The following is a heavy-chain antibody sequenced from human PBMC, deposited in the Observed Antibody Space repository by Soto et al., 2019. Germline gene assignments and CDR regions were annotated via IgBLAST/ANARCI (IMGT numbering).Heavy chain of an antibody. D-gene: IGHD2-15*01. J-gene: IGHJ6*03. CDR3: ARDGCSGGSCPDYYYYMDV. V-gene: IGHV3-53*04. CDR1: GFTFSSYS. CDR2: IYSGGST. Sequence: GGSLRLSCAASGFTFSSYSMNWVRQAPGKGLEWVSVIYSGGSTYYADSVQGRFTISRHNSKKTLYLQMNSLRAEDTAVYYCARDGCSGGSCPDYYYYMDVWGKGTTVTVSS.